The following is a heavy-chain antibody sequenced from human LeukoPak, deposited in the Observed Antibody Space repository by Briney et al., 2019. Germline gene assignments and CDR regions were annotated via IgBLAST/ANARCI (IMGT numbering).Heavy chain of an antibody. J-gene: IGHJ4*02. CDR3: AKGPLRGTAAAIDY. D-gene: IGHD2-2*01. CDR2: ISYDGRNI. CDR1: GFTFNNYG. V-gene: IGHV3-30*18. Sequence: GGSLRLSCAASGFTFNNYGMHWVRQAPGKGLEWVAVISYDGRNIHYPDPVKGRFTISRDISTDTLWLQMDSLRTEDTAVYYCAKGPLRGTAAAIDYWGQGTLVTVSS.